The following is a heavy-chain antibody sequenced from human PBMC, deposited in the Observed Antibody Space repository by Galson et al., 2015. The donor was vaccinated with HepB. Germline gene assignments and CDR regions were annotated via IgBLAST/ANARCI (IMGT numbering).Heavy chain of an antibody. J-gene: IGHJ3*02. D-gene: IGHD2-2*01. CDR2: ISGSGGST. V-gene: IGHV3-23*01. CDR3: AKDRPELRQLPKVAFDI. CDR1: GFTFSSYA. Sequence: SLRLSCAASGFTFSSYAMSWVRQAPGKGLEWVSAISGSGGSTYYADSVKGRFTISRDNSKNTLYLQMNSLRAEDTAVYYCAKDRPELRQLPKVAFDIWGQGTMVTVSS.